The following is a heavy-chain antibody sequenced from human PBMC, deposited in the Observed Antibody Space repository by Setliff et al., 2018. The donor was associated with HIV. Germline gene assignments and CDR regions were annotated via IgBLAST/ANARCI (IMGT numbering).Heavy chain of an antibody. Sequence: PSETLSLTCTVSGGSINNYYWSWIRQPAGKGLEWIGLIYTSGRTNYNPSLNSRVTISVDRSKNQFFLNLSSVTAADTALYYCASLFHDTSAPWLYYFDYWGQGTLVTVSS. J-gene: IGHJ4*02. CDR3: ASLFHDTSAPWLYYFDY. V-gene: IGHV4-4*07. CDR2: IYTSGRT. D-gene: IGHD3-22*01. CDR1: GGSINNYY.